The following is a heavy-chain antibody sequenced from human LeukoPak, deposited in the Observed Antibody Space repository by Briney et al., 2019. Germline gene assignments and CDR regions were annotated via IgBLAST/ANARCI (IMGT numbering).Heavy chain of an antibody. D-gene: IGHD6-19*01. CDR2: IISDGGGNT. CDR3: AKRGAGSGGLHY. J-gene: IGHJ4*02. V-gene: IGHV3-23*01. CDR1: GFTFSNAW. Sequence: PGGSLRLSCAASGFTFSNAWMSWVRQAPGKGLEWVSSIISDGGGNTYYADSVKGRFTISRDTSKNTLYLQMNSLRAEDTALYYCAKRGAGSGGLHYWGQGTLVTVSS.